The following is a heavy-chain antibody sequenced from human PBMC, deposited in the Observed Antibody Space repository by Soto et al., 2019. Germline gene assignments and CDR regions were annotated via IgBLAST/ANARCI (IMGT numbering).Heavy chain of an antibody. V-gene: IGHV3-7*04. CDR3: VRYSGSKAMEV. J-gene: IGHJ6*02. D-gene: IGHD1-26*01. CDR2: IKEDRSEK. CDR1: GFIFSNYW. Sequence: PGGSLRLSCVGSGFIFSNYWMSWVRQAPGKGLEWVANIKEDRSEKYYVNSVEGRFTISRDNTKNSLYLQMNSLKAEDTAVYYCVRYSGSKAMEVWGQGTTVTVSS.